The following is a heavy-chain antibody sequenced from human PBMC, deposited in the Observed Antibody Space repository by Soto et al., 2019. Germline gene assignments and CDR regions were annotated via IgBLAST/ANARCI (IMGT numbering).Heavy chain of an antibody. CDR3: TREMYYGIPPYSYAMDV. CDR2: TKNKANSYST. V-gene: IGHV3-72*01. Sequence: EVQLVESGGGLVQPGGALRLYCAASGFTFSDYYMDWVRQGPGKGREWVGRTKNKANSYSTEYAAAVKGRFTISRDVSKNSLYLHMNSLKTEDTAVYYCTREMYYGIPPYSYAMDVWGQGTTVTVSS. CDR1: GFTFSDYY. J-gene: IGHJ6*02. D-gene: IGHD3-9*01.